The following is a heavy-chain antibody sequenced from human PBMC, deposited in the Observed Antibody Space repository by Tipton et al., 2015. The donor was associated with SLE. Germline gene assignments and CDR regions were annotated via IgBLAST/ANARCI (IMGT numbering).Heavy chain of an antibody. J-gene: IGHJ4*02. CDR2: IYYSGST. D-gene: IGHD3-22*01. CDR1: GGSISSGGYS. V-gene: IGHV4-61*08. Sequence: TLSLTCAVSGGSISSGGYSWSWIRQPPGKGLEWIGYIYYSGSTNYNPSLKSRVTISVDTSKNQFSLKLSSVTAADTAVYYCARGSYDSSGYSLGFDYWGQGTLVTVSS. CDR3: ARGSYDSSGYSLGFDY.